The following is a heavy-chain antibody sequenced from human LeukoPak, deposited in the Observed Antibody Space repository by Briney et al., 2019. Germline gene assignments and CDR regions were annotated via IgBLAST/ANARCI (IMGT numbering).Heavy chain of an antibody. J-gene: IGHJ4*02. CDR2: IKQDGSEK. V-gene: IGHV3-7*01. CDR3: ARDGTSWYYFDY. CDR1: GFTFSSNW. Sequence: GGSLRLSCAASGFTFSSNWMSWVRQAPGKGLEWVANIKQDGSEKYYVDSVKGRFTISRDNAKNSLYLQMNSLRAEDTAVYYCARDGTSWYYFDYWGQGTLVTVSS. D-gene: IGHD6-13*01.